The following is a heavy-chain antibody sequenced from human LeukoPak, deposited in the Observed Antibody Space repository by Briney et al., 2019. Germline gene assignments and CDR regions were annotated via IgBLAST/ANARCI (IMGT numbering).Heavy chain of an antibody. V-gene: IGHV1-24*01. CDR1: GYSLTELS. Sequence: ASVKVSCKVSGYSLTELSMHWVRQAPGKGLEWMGGFDPEDGETIYAQKFQGRVTMTEDTSTDTAYMELSSLRFEDTAVYYCASKDLNWFDPWGQGTLVTVSS. CDR3: ASKDLNWFDP. J-gene: IGHJ5*02. CDR2: FDPEDGET.